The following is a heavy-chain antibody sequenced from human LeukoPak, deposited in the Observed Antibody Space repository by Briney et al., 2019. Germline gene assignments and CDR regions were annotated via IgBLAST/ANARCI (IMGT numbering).Heavy chain of an antibody. J-gene: IGHJ5*02. Sequence: SETLSLTCTVSGGSIGSGSYYWSWIRQPAGRGLEWIGRIYTSGSTNYNPSLKSRVTISVDTSKNQFSLKLSSVTAADTAVYYCARLRGVVPAASKRFDPWGQGTLVTVSS. CDR1: GGSIGSGSYY. CDR3: ARLRGVVPAASKRFDP. V-gene: IGHV4-61*02. CDR2: IYTSGST. D-gene: IGHD2-2*01.